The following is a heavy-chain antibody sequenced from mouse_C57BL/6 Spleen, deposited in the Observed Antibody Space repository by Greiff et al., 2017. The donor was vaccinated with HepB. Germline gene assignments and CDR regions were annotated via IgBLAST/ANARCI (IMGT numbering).Heavy chain of an antibody. CDR3: ARHEEGYYYGSSGRYFDV. D-gene: IGHD1-1*01. CDR2: FYPGSGSI. Sequence: QVQLKESGAELVKPGASVKLSCKASGYTFTEYPIHWVKQRSGQGLEWIGWFYPGSGSIKYNEKFKDKATLTADKSSSTVYMELSRLTSEDSAVYFCARHEEGYYYGSSGRYFDVWGTGTTVTVSS. J-gene: IGHJ1*03. CDR1: GYTFTEYP. V-gene: IGHV1-62-2*01.